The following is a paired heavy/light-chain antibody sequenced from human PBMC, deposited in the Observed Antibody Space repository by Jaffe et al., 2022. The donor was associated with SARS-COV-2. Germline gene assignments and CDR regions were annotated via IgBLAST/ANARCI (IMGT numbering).Heavy chain of an antibody. CDR2: AISDGGTT. Sequence: EVQLLESGGGLVKPGGSLRLSCETSGFTFNAAWLSWVRQAPGKGLEWVARAISDGGTTEYAAPVKGRFIISRDDSRKRVYLHMSSLKTEDTAVYFCAADSPEVSAQIDYWGQGALVTVSS. V-gene: IGHV3-15*01. D-gene: IGHD2-2*01. J-gene: IGHJ4*02. CDR3: AADSPEVSAQIDY. CDR1: GFTFNAAW.
Light chain of an antibody. CDR3: MQGIQTLT. CDR1: QSLLKNDGITY. Sequence: EIVVTQSPLSLPVTPGEPASISCRSSQSLLKNDGITYLDWYVQRPGQSPQLLIYSVSNRASGVPDRFSGSGSGTDFTLRISRVEADDVGVYYCMQGIQTLTFGQGTRLETK. CDR2: SVS. V-gene: IGKV2-28*01. J-gene: IGKJ5*01.